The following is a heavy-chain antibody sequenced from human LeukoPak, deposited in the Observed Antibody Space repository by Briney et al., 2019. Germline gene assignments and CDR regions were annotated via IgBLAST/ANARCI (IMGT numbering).Heavy chain of an antibody. CDR2: IYHSGST. Sequence: SETLSLTCTVSGGSLSSGGYYWSWIRQPPGTGLEWIGYIYHSGSTYYNPPLKSRVTISVDRSKNQFSLKLSSVTAADTAVYYCARSSCSSTSCYSDAFDIWGQGTMVTVSS. CDR1: GGSLSSGGYY. D-gene: IGHD2-2*02. J-gene: IGHJ3*02. V-gene: IGHV4-30-2*01. CDR3: ARSSCSSTSCYSDAFDI.